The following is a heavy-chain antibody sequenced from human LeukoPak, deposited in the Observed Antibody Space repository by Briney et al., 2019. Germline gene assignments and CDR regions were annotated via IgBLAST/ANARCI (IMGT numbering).Heavy chain of an antibody. Sequence: ASVKVSCKASGGTFSSYAISWVRQAPGQGLEWMGGIIPIFGTANYAQKFQGRVTITADESTSTAYMELSSLRSEDTAVYYCARVSSDDFWSGYYSSYWYFDLWGRGTLVTVSS. D-gene: IGHD3-3*01. CDR1: GGTFSSYA. V-gene: IGHV1-69*13. CDR3: ARVSSDDFWSGYYSSYWYFDL. CDR2: IIPIFGTA. J-gene: IGHJ2*01.